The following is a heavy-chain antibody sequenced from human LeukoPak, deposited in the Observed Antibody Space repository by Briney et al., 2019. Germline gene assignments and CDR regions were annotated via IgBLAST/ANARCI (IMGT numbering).Heavy chain of an antibody. CDR1: GYTFSNFW. D-gene: IGHD3-22*01. V-gene: IGHV5-51*01. J-gene: IGHJ4*02. CDR3: ASPQGGYNSSGPSWGY. Sequence: GESLKISCQGFGYTFSNFWIGWVRQMPGKGLEWMGIIYAGDSDTRFSPSFQGQVTISVDKSISTAYLQWSSLKASDTAMYYCASPQGGYNSSGPSWGYWGQGTLVTVSS. CDR2: IYAGDSDT.